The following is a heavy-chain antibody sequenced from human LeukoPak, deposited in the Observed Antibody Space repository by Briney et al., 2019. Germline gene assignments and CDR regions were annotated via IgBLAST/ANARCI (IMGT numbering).Heavy chain of an antibody. Sequence: SVKVSCKASGGTFSSYAISWVRQAPGQGLEWMGGIIPIFGTANYAQKFQGRVTITADKSTSTACMELSSLRSEDTAVYYCASGHPDYVWGSYRLDYWGQGTLVTVSS. CDR1: GGTFSSYA. CDR3: ASGHPDYVWGSYRLDY. CDR2: IIPIFGTA. J-gene: IGHJ4*02. D-gene: IGHD3-16*02. V-gene: IGHV1-69*06.